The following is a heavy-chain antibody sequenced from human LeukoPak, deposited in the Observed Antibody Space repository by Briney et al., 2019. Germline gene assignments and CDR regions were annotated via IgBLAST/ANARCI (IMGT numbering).Heavy chain of an antibody. J-gene: IGHJ4*02. CDR2: ISGSGGST. CDR3: AKGRRGSSSSPFDY. Sequence: GSLRLSCAASGFTFSNYGMSWARQAPGKGLEWVSRISGSGGSTYYADSVKGRFISSRNNSKNTLYLQMNSLRAEDTAVYYCAKGRRGSSSSPFDYWGQGTLVTVSS. CDR1: GFTFSNYG. D-gene: IGHD6-6*01. V-gene: IGHV3-23*01.